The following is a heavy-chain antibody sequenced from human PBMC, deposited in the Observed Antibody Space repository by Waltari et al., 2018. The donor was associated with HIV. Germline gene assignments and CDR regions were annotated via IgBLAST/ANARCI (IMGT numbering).Heavy chain of an antibody. CDR2: IIPLFGEA. CDR3: ARVPDRSGYQRYAMDV. Sequence: QVQLVQSGAEVKKPGSSVTVSCKAAVGTVSSSDTSWVRQAPGQGLEWMGAIIPLFGEANYAQKFQGRLTMTADESTSTAYMELSSLRSEDTAVYYCARVPDRSGYQRYAMDVWGQGTTVTVS. CDR1: VGTVSSSD. V-gene: IGHV1-69*01. D-gene: IGHD3-22*01. J-gene: IGHJ6*02.